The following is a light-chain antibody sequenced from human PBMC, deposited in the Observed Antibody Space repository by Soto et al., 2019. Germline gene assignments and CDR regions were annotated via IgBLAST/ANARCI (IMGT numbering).Light chain of an antibody. CDR2: RAS. J-gene: IGKJ4*01. V-gene: IGKV3-20*01. Sequence: EIVLTQSPGTLSLSPGARVTLXWRASQSVRSSYLAWYQQKPGQAPRLLIYRASSRATGIPDRFSGSGSGTDFTLTISRLEPEDFAVYYCQQYGSSPLTFGGGTKVDIK. CDR1: QSVRSSY. CDR3: QQYGSSPLT.